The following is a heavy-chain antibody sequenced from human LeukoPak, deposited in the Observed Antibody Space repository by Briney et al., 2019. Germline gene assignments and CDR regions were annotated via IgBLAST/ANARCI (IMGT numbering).Heavy chain of an antibody. CDR2: MFYGGST. V-gene: IGHV4-59*11. J-gene: IGHJ5*02. Sequence: SETLSLTCTVSGGSISSHYWSWIRQPPGKGLEWIGYMFYGGSTTYNSSLKSRVTISVGSSKNQFSLKLRSVTAADTAVYYCARRTTTAAYNWFDPWGQGTLVTVSS. CDR3: ARRTTTAAYNWFDP. D-gene: IGHD4-11*01. CDR1: GGSISSHY.